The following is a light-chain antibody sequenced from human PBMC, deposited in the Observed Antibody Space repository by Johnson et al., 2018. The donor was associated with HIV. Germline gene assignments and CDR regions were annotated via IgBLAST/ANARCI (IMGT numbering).Light chain of an antibody. CDR1: NSNVGNNY. Sequence: QSVLTQPPSVSAAPGQKVTISCSGSNSNVGNNYVSWYQHFPGRAPKLLIYDNNKRPSGLPDRFSGSKSGTSAILGITGPQTGDEADYYCGTWDSSLRGYVVGIGTKVTVL. CDR3: GTWDSSLRGYV. CDR2: DNN. V-gene: IGLV1-51*01. J-gene: IGLJ1*01.